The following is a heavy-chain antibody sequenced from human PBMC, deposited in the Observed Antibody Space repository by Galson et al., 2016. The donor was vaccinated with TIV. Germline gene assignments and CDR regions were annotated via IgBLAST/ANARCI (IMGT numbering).Heavy chain of an antibody. CDR3: ARGALDTDRQYYYYYGLDV. Sequence: SLRLSCAASGFTFSTYWMHWVRQAPGKGLVWVSRIDSEGDNTRYTDSVTGRLTISRDNAKNTLYLQMSSLGADDTAVYYCARGALDTDRQYYYYYGLDVWSQGTAVTVSS. V-gene: IGHV3-74*01. CDR2: IDSEGDNT. D-gene: IGHD1-1*01. CDR1: GFTFSTYW. J-gene: IGHJ6*02.